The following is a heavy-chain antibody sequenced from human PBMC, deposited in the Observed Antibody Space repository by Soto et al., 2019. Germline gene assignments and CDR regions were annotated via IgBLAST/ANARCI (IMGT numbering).Heavy chain of an antibody. CDR3: ARDRGRYRYGPTLFDY. D-gene: IGHD5-18*01. Sequence: ASVKVSCKASGYTFTSYGISWVRQAPGQGLEWMGWISAYNGNTNYAQKLQGRVTMTTDTSTSTAYMELRSLRSDDTAVYYCARDRGRYRYGPTLFDYWGQGTLVTVSS. V-gene: IGHV1-18*04. J-gene: IGHJ4*02. CDR2: ISAYNGNT. CDR1: GYTFTSYG.